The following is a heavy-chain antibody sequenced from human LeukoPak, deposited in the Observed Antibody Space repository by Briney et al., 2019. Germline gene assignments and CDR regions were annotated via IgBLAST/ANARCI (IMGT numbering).Heavy chain of an antibody. J-gene: IGHJ6*02. D-gene: IGHD3-3*01. CDR1: GGTFSSYA. CDR3: ARSSSLITIFGVVQDYYYYYGMDV. CDR2: IIPIFGTA. Sequence: GASVTVSCKASGGTFSSYAISWVRQAPGQGLEWMGGIIPIFGTANYAQKFQGRVTITADESTSTAYMELSSMRYEDTAVYYCARSSSLITIFGVVQDYYYYYGMDVWGQGTTVTVSS. V-gene: IGHV1-69*01.